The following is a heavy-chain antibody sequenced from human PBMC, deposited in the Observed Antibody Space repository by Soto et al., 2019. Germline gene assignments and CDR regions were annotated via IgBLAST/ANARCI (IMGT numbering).Heavy chain of an antibody. J-gene: IGHJ6*02. Sequence: GGSLRLSCAASGFTCDDYAMPWVRQAPGKCLWWVSLISWDGCSTYCADSVKGRFNISRENSKNSLYMQMNSMRAEDTALSCCAKEGTAAPHSYYGIVVWGRRTTVTVSS. D-gene: IGHD1-1*01. V-gene: IGHV3-43D*04. CDR1: GFTCDDYA. CDR3: AKEGTAAPHSYYGIVV. CDR2: ISWDGCST.